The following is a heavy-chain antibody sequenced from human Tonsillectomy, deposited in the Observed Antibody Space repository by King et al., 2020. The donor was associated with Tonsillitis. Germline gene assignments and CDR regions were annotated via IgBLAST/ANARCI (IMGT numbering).Heavy chain of an antibody. Sequence: VQLQESGPGLVKPSKTLSLTCTVSGGSISSGIYYWSWIRQPAGKGLEWIGRIYTSGSTNINSSLKSRVTISVDTSKNQISLRLTSVTAADTAVYYCAREYYKFSFDPWGQGTLVTVSS. CDR2: IYTSGST. J-gene: IGHJ5*02. CDR3: AREYYKFSFDP. D-gene: IGHD3/OR15-3a*01. V-gene: IGHV4-61*02. CDR1: GGSISSGIYY.